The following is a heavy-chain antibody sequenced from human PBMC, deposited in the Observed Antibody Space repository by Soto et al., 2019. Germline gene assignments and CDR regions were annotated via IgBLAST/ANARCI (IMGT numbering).Heavy chain of an antibody. CDR3: SILDSGENSALDH. V-gene: IGHV1-46*03. CDR2: INPFDGSR. CDR1: GYIFTSYY. D-gene: IGHD3-10*01. J-gene: IGHJ4*02. Sequence: GAAVKVSCKASGYIFTSYYIHWVRQAHGQGLEWMGWINPFDGSRMFAQSFQGRVTMTRDTSTSTVYMEVSSLRSEDTAVYYCSILDSGENSALDHWGQGTLVTGSS.